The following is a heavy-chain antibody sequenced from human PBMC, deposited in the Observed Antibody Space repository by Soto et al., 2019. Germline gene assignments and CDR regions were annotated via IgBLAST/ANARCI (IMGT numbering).Heavy chain of an antibody. Sequence: EVQLLESGGGLVQPGGSLRLSCAASGLTFSSYAMSWVRQAPGKGLEWVSAISGSGGSTYYADSVKGRFTISRDNSKNTLYLQMNSLRAEDTAVYYCAKDYAPAHGQKEGYYFDYWGQGTLVTVSS. CDR3: AKDYAPAHGQKEGYYFDY. CDR1: GLTFSSYA. D-gene: IGHD3-16*01. V-gene: IGHV3-23*01. CDR2: ISGSGGST. J-gene: IGHJ4*02.